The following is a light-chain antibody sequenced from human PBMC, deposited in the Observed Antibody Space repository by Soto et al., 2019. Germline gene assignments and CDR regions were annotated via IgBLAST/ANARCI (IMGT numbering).Light chain of an antibody. V-gene: IGLV1-40*01. CDR1: SSNLGSFYD. J-gene: IGLJ2*01. Sequence: QSVLTQPPSVSGGPGQRATIACTGSSSNLGSFYDVHWYQQLPGTVPKLLIYGDNNRPSGFPDRLSGSKSGTSASLAITGLQPEDEADYYCQSYASSLSHVVFGGGTKLTVL. CDR2: GDN. CDR3: QSYASSLSHVV.